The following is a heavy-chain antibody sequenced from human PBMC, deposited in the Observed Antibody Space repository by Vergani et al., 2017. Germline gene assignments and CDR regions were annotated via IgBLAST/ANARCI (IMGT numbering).Heavy chain of an antibody. V-gene: IGHV3-48*01. Sequence: EVQLVESGGGLVQPGGSLRLSCAASGFTFSSYSMNWVRQAQGKGLEWVSYISSSSTIYYADSVKGRFTISRDNAKNSLYLQMNSLRAEDTAVYYCARDISEVNRVYYGSGSLFDPWGQGTLVTVSS. CDR1: GFTFSSYS. D-gene: IGHD3-10*01. CDR2: ISSSSTI. CDR3: ARDISEVNRVYYGSGSLFDP. J-gene: IGHJ5*02.